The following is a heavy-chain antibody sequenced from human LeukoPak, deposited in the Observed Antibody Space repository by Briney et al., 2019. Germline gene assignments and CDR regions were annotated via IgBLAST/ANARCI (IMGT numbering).Heavy chain of an antibody. CDR1: GIMFSGYW. CDR2: IKQHGTEK. D-gene: IGHD3-16*01. V-gene: IGHV3-7*01. J-gene: IGHJ4*02. CDR3: ASDGGHFDH. Sequence: GGSLRLSCTASGIMFSGYWMSWVRQAPGKGLEWVANIKQHGTEKYYVDSVKGRFTISRDDAKKSVYLKMNSLRAEDTAVYYCASDGGHFDHWGQGILVTVAS.